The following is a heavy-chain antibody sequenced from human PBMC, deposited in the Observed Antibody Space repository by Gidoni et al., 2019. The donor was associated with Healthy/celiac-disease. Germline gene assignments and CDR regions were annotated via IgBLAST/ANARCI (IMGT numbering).Heavy chain of an antibody. V-gene: IGHV5-10-1*03. CDR1: GYSFTSYW. J-gene: IGHJ3*02. CDR2: IDPSDSYT. Sequence: EVQLVQSGAEVKKPGESLRISCKGSGYSFTSYWISWVRQMPGKGLEWMGRIDPSDSYTNYSPSFQGHVTISADKSISTAYLQWSSLKASDTAMYYCARHVRYNWNDYGAFDIWGQGTMVTVSS. D-gene: IGHD1-20*01. CDR3: ARHVRYNWNDYGAFDI.